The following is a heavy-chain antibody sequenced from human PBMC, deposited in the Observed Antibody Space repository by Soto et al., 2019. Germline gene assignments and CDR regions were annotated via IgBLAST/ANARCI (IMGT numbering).Heavy chain of an antibody. V-gene: IGHV4-34*01. J-gene: IGHJ3*02. CDR2: INHSVRT. CDR3: AREKAAGTVEAFDI. CDR1: GGSFSGYY. Sequence: SETLSLTCAVYGGSFSGYYWIWIRQPPGKGLEWIGEINHSVRTNYNPALKSRVTISVDTSNNQFSLKLSSVTAADRAVYYCAREKAAGTVEAFDIWGQGTMVTVSS. D-gene: IGHD6-13*01.